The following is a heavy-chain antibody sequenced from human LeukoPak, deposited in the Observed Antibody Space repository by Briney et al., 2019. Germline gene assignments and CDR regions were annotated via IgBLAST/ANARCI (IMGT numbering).Heavy chain of an antibody. Sequence: ASVKVSCKASGYTFTGYYMHWVRQAPGQGLEWMGWINPNSGGTNYAQKFQGRVTMTRDTSISTACMELSRLRSDDTAVYYCARDMSSGWYVIDPWGQGTLVTVSS. CDR1: GYTFTGYY. J-gene: IGHJ5*02. CDR2: INPNSGGT. V-gene: IGHV1-2*02. CDR3: ARDMSSGWYVIDP. D-gene: IGHD6-19*01.